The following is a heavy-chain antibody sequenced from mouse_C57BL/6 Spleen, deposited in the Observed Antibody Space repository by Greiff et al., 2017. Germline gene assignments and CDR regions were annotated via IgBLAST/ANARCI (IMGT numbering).Heavy chain of an antibody. CDR3: ARNYYGSREDYYAMDY. CDR1: GFNIKNTY. D-gene: IGHD1-1*01. J-gene: IGHJ4*01. Sequence: EVQLQQSVAELVRPGASVKLSCTASGFNIKNTYMHWVKQRPEQGLEWIGRIAPANGNTKYAPKFQGKATITADTSSNTAYLQLSSLTSEDTAIYYCARNYYGSREDYYAMDYWGQGTSVTVSS. V-gene: IGHV14-3*01. CDR2: IAPANGNT.